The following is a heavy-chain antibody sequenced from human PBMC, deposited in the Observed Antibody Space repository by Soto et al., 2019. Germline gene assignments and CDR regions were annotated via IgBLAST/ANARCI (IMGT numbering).Heavy chain of an antibody. CDR3: ARGERYYYDSSGPHCYGMDD. CDR2: IIPIFGTA. V-gene: IGHV1-69*01. Sequence: QVQLVQSGAEVKKPGSSVKVSCKASGGTFSSYAISWVRQAPGQGLEWMGGIIPIFGTANYAQKFQGRVTITAGESTSAAYMELSRLRSEDTAVYYYARGERYYYDSSGPHCYGMDDWGQGTTVTVSS. CDR1: GGTFSSYA. J-gene: IGHJ6*02. D-gene: IGHD3-22*01.